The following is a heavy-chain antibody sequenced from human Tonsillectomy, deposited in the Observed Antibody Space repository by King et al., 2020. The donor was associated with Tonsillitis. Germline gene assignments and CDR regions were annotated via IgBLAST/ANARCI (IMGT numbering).Heavy chain of an antibody. CDR3: ARFTQGWELPNGDFDY. CDR2: IYYSGST. Sequence: QLQESGPGLVKPSETLSLTCTVSGGSISSSSYYWGWIRQPPGKGLEWIGSIYYSGSTYYNPSLKSRVTISVDTSKNQFSLKLSSVTAADTAVYYCARFTQGWELPNGDFDYWGQGTLVTVSS. CDR1: GGSISSSSYY. D-gene: IGHD1-26*01. V-gene: IGHV4-39*07. J-gene: IGHJ4*02.